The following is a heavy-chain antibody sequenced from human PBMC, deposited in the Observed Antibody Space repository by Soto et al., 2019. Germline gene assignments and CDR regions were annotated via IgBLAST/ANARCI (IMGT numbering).Heavy chain of an antibody. J-gene: IGHJ4*02. CDR3: ARSLGTPGSNIDY. Sequence: QVQLHESGPGLVKPSETLSLTCSISGDSINGYYWGWIRQPPGKALEWIGYIYFSGSTHYSPSLSSRVTMSIATSKKEFSLRLTSVTAADTAVYYCARSLGTPGSNIDYWGQGTLVRVSP. D-gene: IGHD3-10*01. CDR1: GDSINGYY. V-gene: IGHV4-59*01. CDR2: IYFSGST.